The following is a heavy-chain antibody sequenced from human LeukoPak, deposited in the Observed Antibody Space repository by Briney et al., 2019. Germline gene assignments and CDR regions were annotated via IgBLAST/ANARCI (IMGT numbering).Heavy chain of an antibody. V-gene: IGHV1-24*01. CDR3: ATEGLLWFGELNHDAFDI. D-gene: IGHD3-10*01. CDR2: FDPEDGET. CDR1: GYIFTNYG. Sequence: ASVKVSCKASGYIFTNYGINWVRQAPGQGLEWMGGFDPEDGETIYAQKFQGRVTMTEDTSTDTAYMELSSLRSEDTAVYYCATEGLLWFGELNHDAFDIWGQGTMVTVSS. J-gene: IGHJ3*02.